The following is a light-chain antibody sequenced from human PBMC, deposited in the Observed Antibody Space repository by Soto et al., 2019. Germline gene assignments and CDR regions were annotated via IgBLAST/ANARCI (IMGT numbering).Light chain of an antibody. V-gene: IGKV1-5*03. J-gene: IGKJ1*01. CDR3: QQLGA. CDR1: QTISSW. Sequence: DIQMTQSPSTLSGSVGDRVIITCRASQTISSWLAWYQQKPGKAPKLLIYKASTLKSGVPSRFSGSGSGTDFTPTISRLEPEDFAVYYCQQLGALDQGTKVDIK. CDR2: KAS.